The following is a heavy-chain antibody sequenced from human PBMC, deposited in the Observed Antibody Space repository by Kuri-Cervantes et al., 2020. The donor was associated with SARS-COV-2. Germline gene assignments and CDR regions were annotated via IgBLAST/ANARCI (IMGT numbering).Heavy chain of an antibody. CDR1: GGSFSGYY. CDR3: ARPALGEKLAQYYYYMDV. Sequence: SQTLSLTCAVYGGSFSGYYWSWIRQPPGKGLEWIGEINHSGSTNYNPSLKSRVTISVDTSKSQFSLKLSSVTAADTAVYYCARPALGEKLAQYYYYMDVWGKGTTVTVSS. J-gene: IGHJ6*03. V-gene: IGHV4-34*01. CDR2: INHSGST. D-gene: IGHD1-7*01.